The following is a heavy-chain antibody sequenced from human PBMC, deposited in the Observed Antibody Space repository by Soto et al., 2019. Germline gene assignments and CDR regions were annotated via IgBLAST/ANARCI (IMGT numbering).Heavy chain of an antibody. CDR2: IYPGDSDT. D-gene: IGHD2-2*01. J-gene: IGHJ6*02. CDR3: ARQLVVPAATNSYYYGMDV. CDR1: GYSFTSYW. Sequence: PXESLKISCKGSGYSFTSYWIGWVRQMPGKGLEWMGIIYPGDSDTRYSPSFQGQVTISADKSISTAYLQWSSLKASDTAMYYCARQLVVPAATNSYYYGMDVWGQGTTVTVSS. V-gene: IGHV5-51*01.